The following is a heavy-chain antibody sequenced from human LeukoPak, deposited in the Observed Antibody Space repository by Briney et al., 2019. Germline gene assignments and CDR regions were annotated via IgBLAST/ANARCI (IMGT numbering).Heavy chain of an antibody. Sequence: PSETLSLTCAVSGGSTSSSNWWSWVRQPPGKGLEWIGYVDHTGSTNFNPSLNGRVSISRDTTKNLFSLRLRSVTAADTAVYFCARGRVSSSTWYSTYYYYYYMDVWGKGTTVTVSS. V-gene: IGHV4-4*02. CDR3: ARGRVSSSTWYSTYYYYYYMDV. CDR2: VDHTGST. D-gene: IGHD1-1*01. J-gene: IGHJ6*03. CDR1: GGSTSSSNW.